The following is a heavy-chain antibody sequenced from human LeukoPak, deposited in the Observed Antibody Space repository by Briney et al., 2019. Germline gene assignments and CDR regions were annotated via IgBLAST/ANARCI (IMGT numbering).Heavy chain of an antibody. J-gene: IGHJ4*02. CDR2: TKADGSEI. CDR3: AKGPL. Sequence: GGSLRLSCAASGSTFSNYWMQWLRQAPGKGLEWVANTKADGSEIYYLDSVKGRFTSSRDNANNSLFLQMNSVRVEDTAVYYCAKGPLWGQGTLVTVSS. V-gene: IGHV3-7*01. CDR1: GSTFSNYW.